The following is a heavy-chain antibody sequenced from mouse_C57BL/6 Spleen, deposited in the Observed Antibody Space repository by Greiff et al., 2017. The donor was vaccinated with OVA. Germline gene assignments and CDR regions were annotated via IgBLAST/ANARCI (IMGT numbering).Heavy chain of an antibody. J-gene: IGHJ4*01. D-gene: IGHD2-1*01. Sequence: QVQLQQSGPGLVQPSQSLSITCTVSGFSLTSYGVHWVRQSPGKGLEWLGVIWRGGSTDYNAAFISRLSISKDNSKSQVFFKMNSLQADDTAIYYCARNSDYGNYAMDYWGQGTSVTVSS. V-gene: IGHV2-2*01. CDR1: GFSLTSYG. CDR2: IWRGGST. CDR3: ARNSDYGNYAMDY.